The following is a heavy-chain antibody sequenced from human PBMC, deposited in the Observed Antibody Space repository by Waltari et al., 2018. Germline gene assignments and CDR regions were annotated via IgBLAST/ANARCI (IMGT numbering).Heavy chain of an antibody. CDR2: FHVDGGQT. CDR3: AKDAFGNTYLDH. J-gene: IGHJ4*02. D-gene: IGHD3-10*01. CDR1: GFTIGSYG. Sequence: QVQLVESGGGVVQPGMSLRLSCAASGFTIGSYGMHWVRQAPGKGLEWVELFHVDGGQTYYGDSVRGRFTISTDNSKNTLYLDMNSLKLNDTAIYYCAKDAFGNTYLDHWGQGTLVTVAS. V-gene: IGHV3-30*02.